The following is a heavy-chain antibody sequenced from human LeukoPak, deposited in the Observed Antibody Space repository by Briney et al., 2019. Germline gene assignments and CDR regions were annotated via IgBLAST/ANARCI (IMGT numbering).Heavy chain of an antibody. CDR2: ISAYNGNT. D-gene: IGHD3-3*01. V-gene: IGHV1-18*01. Sequence: ASVNVSCKASGYIFTSYGITWVRQAPGQGLEWMGWISAYNGNTNYAQKLQGRVIMTTDTSTSTVYMELRSLRSEDTAVYYCARRSLYFWSGPGGSWGQGTLVTVSS. CDR1: GYIFTSYG. J-gene: IGHJ5*02. CDR3: ARRSLYFWSGPGGS.